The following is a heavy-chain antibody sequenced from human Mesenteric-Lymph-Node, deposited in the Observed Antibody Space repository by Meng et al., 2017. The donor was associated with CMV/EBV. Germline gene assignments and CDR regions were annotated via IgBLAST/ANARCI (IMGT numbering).Heavy chain of an antibody. V-gene: IGHV4-59*01. J-gene: IGHJ4*02. CDR1: GGSISSSY. CDR2: IYHSGST. Sequence: SETLSLTCSVSGGSISSSYWSWIRQPPGKGLEWFGYIYHSGSTNFNPSLKSRVTISLDTSKNQFSLKLTSVTAADTAVYYCATFRGTGVLDNWGQGMLVTVSS. D-gene: IGHD3-16*01. CDR3: ATFRGTGVLDN.